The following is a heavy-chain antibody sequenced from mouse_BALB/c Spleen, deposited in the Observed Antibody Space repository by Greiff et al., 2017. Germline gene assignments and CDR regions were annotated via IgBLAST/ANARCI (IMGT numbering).Heavy chain of an antibody. D-gene: IGHD2-3*01. V-gene: IGHV7-3*02. J-gene: IGHJ3*01. CDR3: ARSYDGYYAGFAY. CDR1: GFTFTDYY. Sequence: EVQLVESGGGLVQPGGSLRLSCATSGFTFTDYYMSWVRQPPGKALEWLGFIRNKANGYTTEYSASVKGRFTISRDNSQSILYLQMNTLRAEDSATYYCARSYDGYYAGFAYWGQGTLVTVSA. CDR2: IRNKANGYTT.